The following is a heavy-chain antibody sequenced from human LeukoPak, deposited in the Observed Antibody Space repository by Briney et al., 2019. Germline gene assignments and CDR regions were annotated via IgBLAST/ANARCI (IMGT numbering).Heavy chain of an antibody. CDR3: ATTSEAITVTAGFDY. V-gene: IGHV4-39*07. Sequence: SETLSLTCTVSGGSISSSSYYWGWIRQPPGKGLEWIGSIYYSGSTYYNPSLKSRVTISVDTSKNQFSLKLSSVTAADTAVYYCATTSEAITVTAGFDYWGQGTLVTVSS. D-gene: IGHD4-17*01. CDR2: IYYSGST. J-gene: IGHJ4*02. CDR1: GGSISSSSYY.